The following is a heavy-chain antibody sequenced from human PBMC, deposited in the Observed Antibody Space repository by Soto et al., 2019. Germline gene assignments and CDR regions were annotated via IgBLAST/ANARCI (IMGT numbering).Heavy chain of an antibody. V-gene: IGHV4-59*01. J-gene: IGHJ6*03. CDR2: IYYSGST. Sequence: PSETLSLTCTVSGGSISSYYWSWIRQPPGKGLERIGYIYYSGSTNYNPSLKSRVTISVDTSKNQFSLKLSSVTAADTLVYYCARVRNYDFWSGPYMDVWGKGTTVTVSS. CDR1: GGSISSYY. D-gene: IGHD3-3*01. CDR3: ARVRNYDFWSGPYMDV.